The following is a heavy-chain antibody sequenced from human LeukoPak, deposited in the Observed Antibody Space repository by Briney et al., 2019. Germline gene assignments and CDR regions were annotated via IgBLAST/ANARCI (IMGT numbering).Heavy chain of an antibody. CDR1: GGSISSYY. CDR2: IYYSGST. V-gene: IGHV4-59*08. Sequence: TSETLSLTCTVSGGSISSYYWSWIRQPPGKGLEWIGYIYYSGSTNYNPSLKSRVTISVDTSKNQFSLKLSSVTAADTAVYYCARHDPVVGADAFDIWGQGTMVTVSS. D-gene: IGHD1-26*01. CDR3: ARHDPVVGADAFDI. J-gene: IGHJ3*02.